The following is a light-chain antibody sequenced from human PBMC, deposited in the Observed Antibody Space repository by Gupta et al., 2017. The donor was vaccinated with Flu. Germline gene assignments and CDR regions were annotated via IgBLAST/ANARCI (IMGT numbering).Light chain of an antibody. Sequence: QSVLTQPPSVSGAPGQRVTISCTGSSSNIGAGYDVHWYQQLPGTAPKLLIYVNSNRRSGGPDRVSGSNSGTSAALAITMLQAEDEADYYCQSYDSSPSGSKVFGGGTKLTVL. CDR1: SSNIGAGYD. J-gene: IGLJ3*02. CDR3: QSYDSSPSGSKV. CDR2: VNS. V-gene: IGLV1-40*01.